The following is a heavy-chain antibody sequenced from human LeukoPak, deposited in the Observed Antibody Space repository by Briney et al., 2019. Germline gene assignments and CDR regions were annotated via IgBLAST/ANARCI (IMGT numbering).Heavy chain of an antibody. CDR3: AREGNHAFDI. J-gene: IGHJ3*02. CDR1: GYSISSGYY. V-gene: IGHV4-38-2*02. CDR2: IYHSGST. D-gene: IGHD1-14*01. Sequence: SETLSLTCAVSGYSISSGYYWGWIRQPPGKGLEWIGSIYHSGSTYYNPSLKSRVTISVDTSKNQFSLKLSSVTAADTAVYYCAREGNHAFDIWGQGTMVTVSS.